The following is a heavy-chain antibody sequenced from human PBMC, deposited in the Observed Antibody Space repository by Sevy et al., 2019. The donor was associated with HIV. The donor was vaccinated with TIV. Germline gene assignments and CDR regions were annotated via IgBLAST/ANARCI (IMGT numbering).Heavy chain of an antibody. CDR3: ARDLVSRVYSSSYPRY. V-gene: IGHV4-4*02. CDR2: IHHSGRI. D-gene: IGHD6-6*01. Sequence: SETLSLTCAVSGGSISSDNWWSWVRQPPGKGLEWIGEIHHSGRINYNPSLESRVTMSVGKSNNHFSLKLSSVTAADTAVYYCARDLVSRVYSSSYPRYWGQGTLVTVSS. J-gene: IGHJ4*02. CDR1: GGSISSDNW.